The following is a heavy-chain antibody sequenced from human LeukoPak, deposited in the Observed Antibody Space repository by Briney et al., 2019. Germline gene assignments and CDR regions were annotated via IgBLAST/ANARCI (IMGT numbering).Heavy chain of an antibody. CDR2: INHSGST. Sequence: PSETLSLTCAVYGGSFSGYYWSWIRQPPGKGLEWIGEINHSGSTNYNPSLKSRVTISVDTSKNQFSLKLSPVTAADTAVYYCARGKKIVVGPSWFDPWGQGTLVTVSS. J-gene: IGHJ5*02. D-gene: IGHD3-22*01. V-gene: IGHV4-34*01. CDR3: ARGKKIVVGPSWFDP. CDR1: GGSFSGYY.